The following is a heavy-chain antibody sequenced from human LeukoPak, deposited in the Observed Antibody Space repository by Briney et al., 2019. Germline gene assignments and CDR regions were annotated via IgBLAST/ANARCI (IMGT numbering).Heavy chain of an antibody. CDR2: ISSSSSYI. V-gene: IGHV3-21*01. Sequence: GGSLRLSCAASGFTFSSYSMNWVRQAPGKGLEWVSSISSSSSYIYYADSAKGRFTISRDNAKNSLYLQMSSLRAEDTAVYYCARSYYYDSSGPGYWGQGTLVTVSS. D-gene: IGHD3-22*01. J-gene: IGHJ4*02. CDR3: ARSYYYDSSGPGY. CDR1: GFTFSSYS.